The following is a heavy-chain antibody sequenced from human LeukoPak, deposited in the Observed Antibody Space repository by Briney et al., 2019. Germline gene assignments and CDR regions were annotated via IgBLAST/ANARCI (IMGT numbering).Heavy chain of an antibody. Sequence: ASVKLSCKASGYTFTGYKMHWVRQAPGQRLEWMGWINPNIGDTHYTQTFQGRVSMTRDTSISTAYMELSRLRADDTAVFYCATEGEGTNYWGEGTLLSVSS. CDR2: INPNIGDT. J-gene: IGHJ4*02. CDR1: GYTFTGYK. CDR3: ATEGEGTNY. D-gene: IGHD1-26*01. V-gene: IGHV1-2*02.